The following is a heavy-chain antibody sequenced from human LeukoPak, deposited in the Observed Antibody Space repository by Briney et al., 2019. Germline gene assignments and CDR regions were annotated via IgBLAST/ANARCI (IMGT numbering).Heavy chain of an antibody. V-gene: IGHV3-30*02. J-gene: IGHJ4*02. CDR3: AREIGSSGWAGFFDY. CDR1: GFTFSNYG. Sequence: GGSLRLSCAASGFTFSNYGIHWVRQAPGKGLEWVAFIRYDGNDKNYADSVKGRFTVSRDTSKNTLYLQMNYLRTEDTAVYYCAREIGSSGWAGFFDYWGQGTLVTVSS. CDR2: IRYDGNDK. D-gene: IGHD6-19*01.